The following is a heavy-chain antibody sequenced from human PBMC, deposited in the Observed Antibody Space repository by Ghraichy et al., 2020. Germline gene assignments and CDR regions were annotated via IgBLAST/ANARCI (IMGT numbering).Heavy chain of an antibody. CDR3: ARDGSQGLNSGYDLFTFAI. CDR2: IYGGDRT. CDR1: GFTVSSNY. V-gene: IGHV3-53*01. Sequence: GESLNISCAASGFTVSSNYMSWVRQAPGKGLEWVSAIYGGDRTHYADSVKGRFTIFKDNSKNTLYLQMNSLRAEDTAVYYCARDGSQGLNSGYDLFTFAIWGEGKMVNVCS. J-gene: IGHJ3*02. D-gene: IGHD5-12*01.